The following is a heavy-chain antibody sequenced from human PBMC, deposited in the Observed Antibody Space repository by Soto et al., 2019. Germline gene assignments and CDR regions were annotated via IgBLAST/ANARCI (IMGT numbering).Heavy chain of an antibody. CDR2: IYPGDSDA. D-gene: IGHD3-10*01. CDR3: ARQAYFGSGTYYSDY. V-gene: IGHV5-51*01. J-gene: IGHJ4*02. CDR1: GYNFISYW. Sequence: PGESLKICCKASGYNFISYWIAWVRQMPGKGLEWMGIIYPGDSDATYSPSFEGQVTFSVDKSITTAYLQWISLKASDTAMYYCARQAYFGSGTYYSDYWGQGTQVTVSS.